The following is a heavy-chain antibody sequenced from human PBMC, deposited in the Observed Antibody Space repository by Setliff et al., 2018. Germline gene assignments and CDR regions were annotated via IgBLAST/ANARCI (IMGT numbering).Heavy chain of an antibody. V-gene: IGHV3-30*02. CDR1: EFAFSTYG. CDR2: IRYGGSKK. Sequence: GGSLRLSCAASEFAFSTYGIHWVRHTPGKGLEWVAYIRYGGSKKDYADYVRGRFTISRDDSKNTVSLQMSSLRAEDTAVYYCAKEIQPRRGPVYDSSGLAFDYWGQGTLVTVSS. J-gene: IGHJ4*01. D-gene: IGHD3-22*01. CDR3: AKEIQPRRGPVYDSSGLAFDY.